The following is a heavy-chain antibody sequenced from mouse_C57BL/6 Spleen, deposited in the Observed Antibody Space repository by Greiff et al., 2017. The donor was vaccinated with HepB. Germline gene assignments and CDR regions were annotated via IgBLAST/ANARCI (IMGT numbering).Heavy chain of an antibody. Sequence: QVQLQQSGAELVKPGASVKISCKASGYAFSSYWMNWVKQRPGKGLEWIGQIYPGDGDTNYNGKFKGKATLTADKSSSTAYMQLSSLTSEDSAVYFCARCLNWAYYFDYWGQGTTLTVSS. D-gene: IGHD4-1*01. V-gene: IGHV1-80*01. CDR1: GYAFSSYW. CDR2: IYPGDGDT. CDR3: ARCLNWAYYFDY. J-gene: IGHJ2*01.